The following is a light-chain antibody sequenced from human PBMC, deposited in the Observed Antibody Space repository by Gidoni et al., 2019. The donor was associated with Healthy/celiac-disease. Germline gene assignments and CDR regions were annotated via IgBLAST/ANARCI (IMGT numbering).Light chain of an antibody. CDR2: GAS. Sequence: DIVMTQSPATLSVSPGESATLSCRASQSVSSNLAWYQQKPGQAPRLLIYGASTRATGIPARFSGSGSGTEFTLTISSLQSEDFAVYYCQQYNNWPPIFGGGTKVEIK. V-gene: IGKV3-15*01. CDR1: QSVSSN. J-gene: IGKJ4*01. CDR3: QQYNNWPPI.